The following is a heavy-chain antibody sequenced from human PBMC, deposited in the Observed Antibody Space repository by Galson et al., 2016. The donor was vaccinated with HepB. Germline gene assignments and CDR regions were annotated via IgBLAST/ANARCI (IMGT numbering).Heavy chain of an antibody. CDR1: GGSFTDSY. Sequence: SETLSLTCAVFGGSFTDSYWTWLRQSPEKGLQWIGEVSHRGISRTNPSFRSRIIMSVDMSKKQFSLSLTSLTPADSALYYCARRGVHLDVLTGKFLYRHGLDVWGQGNRVTVSS. V-gene: IGHV4-34*01. CDR3: ARRGVHLDVLTGKFLYRHGLDV. CDR2: VSHRGIS. D-gene: IGHD3-9*01. J-gene: IGHJ6*02.